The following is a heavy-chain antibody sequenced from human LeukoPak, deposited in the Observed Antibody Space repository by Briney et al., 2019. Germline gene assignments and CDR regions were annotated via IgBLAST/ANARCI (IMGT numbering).Heavy chain of an antibody. CDR2: INQDGSEK. Sequence: GGSLRLSCSAPGFISSNYWMYWVRQVPGKGLEWVANINQDGSEKHYVDSVKGRFTISRDNAKNSLYLQMNSLRADDTAVYYCATSRTLDYWGQGTLVTVSS. CDR3: ATSRTLDY. J-gene: IGHJ4*02. CDR1: GFISSNYW. V-gene: IGHV3-7*05.